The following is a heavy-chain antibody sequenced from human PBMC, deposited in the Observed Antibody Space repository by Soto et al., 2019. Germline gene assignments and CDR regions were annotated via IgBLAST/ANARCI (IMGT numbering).Heavy chain of an antibody. CDR2: IYYSGST. D-gene: IGHD5-12*01. CDR3: ARGRDGYNFVGDFDY. Sequence: PSETLSLTCTVSGGSISSYYWSWIRQPPGKGLEWIGYIYYSGSTNYNPSLKSRVTISVDTSKNQFSLKLSSVTAADTAVYYCARGRDGYNFVGDFDYWGQGTLVTVLL. V-gene: IGHV4-59*01. J-gene: IGHJ4*02. CDR1: GGSISSYY.